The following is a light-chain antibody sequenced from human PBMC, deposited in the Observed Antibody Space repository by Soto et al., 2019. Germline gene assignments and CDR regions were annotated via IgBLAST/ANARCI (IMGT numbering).Light chain of an antibody. Sequence: IQLTQSPSSLSASVGDRVTITCRASQGITSYLAWYQQRPGKAPGLLIYSASTLQSGVPSRFSGSGSGTDFTLTISSLQPEDFATYYCQQTNSFPLTFGPGTKVDIK. CDR2: SAS. V-gene: IGKV1-9*01. CDR3: QQTNSFPLT. J-gene: IGKJ3*01. CDR1: QGITSY.